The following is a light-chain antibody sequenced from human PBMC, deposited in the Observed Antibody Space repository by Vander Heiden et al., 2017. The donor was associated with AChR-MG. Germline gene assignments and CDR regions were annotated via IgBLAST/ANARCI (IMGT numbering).Light chain of an antibody. CDR3: QQDTMWPQWA. CDR2: GAF. V-gene: IGKV3-15*01. J-gene: IGKJ1*01. Sequence: EIVMTQSPATLSLSPGDRATLSCRASQSVSSNLAWYQHKPGQAPRLLIYGAFTRPTGVPARFSGSGSGTEFTLTISSLQSEDSAVYYCQQDTMWPQWAFGQGTRVEIK. CDR1: QSVSSN.